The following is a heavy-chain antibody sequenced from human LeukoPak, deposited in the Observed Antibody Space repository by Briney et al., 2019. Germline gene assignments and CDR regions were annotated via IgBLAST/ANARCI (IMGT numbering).Heavy chain of an antibody. Sequence: GGSLRLSCAASGLTFSSYAMSWVRQAPGKGPEWVSSISDSGGSTYYADSVKGRFTISRDNSNNTLYLQMNSLRAEDTAVYYCAKRDTANWGQGTLVTVSS. CDR1: GLTFSSYA. D-gene: IGHD5-18*01. V-gene: IGHV3-23*01. CDR2: ISDSGGST. CDR3: AKRDTAN. J-gene: IGHJ4*02.